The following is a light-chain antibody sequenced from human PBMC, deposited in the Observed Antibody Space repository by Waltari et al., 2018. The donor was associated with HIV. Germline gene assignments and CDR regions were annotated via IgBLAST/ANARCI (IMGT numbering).Light chain of an antibody. CDR1: VLPKQY. Sequence: SYELTQPPSVSVSPGQTARITCPGDVLPKQYAYWYQQKPGQAPVLVIYKDSERPSGIPERFSGSSSGTTVTLTISGVQAEDEADYYCQAADSSGTYWVFGGGTKLTVL. CDR3: QAADSSGTYWV. CDR2: KDS. V-gene: IGLV3-25*03. J-gene: IGLJ3*02.